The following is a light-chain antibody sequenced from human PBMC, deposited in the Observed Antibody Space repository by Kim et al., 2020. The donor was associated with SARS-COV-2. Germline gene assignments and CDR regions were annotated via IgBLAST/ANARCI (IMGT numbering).Light chain of an antibody. J-gene: IGLJ3*02. Sequence: SVVLGQTARLTCGGNNIQTLNVHGYRQKPGQAPVLVMSKDSKRPSGIPERFSGSNSGNTATLTISTAQADDEADYYCQVWDSGSWVFGGGTQLTVL. V-gene: IGLV3-9*01. CDR3: QVWDSGSWV. CDR2: KDS. CDR1: NIQTLN.